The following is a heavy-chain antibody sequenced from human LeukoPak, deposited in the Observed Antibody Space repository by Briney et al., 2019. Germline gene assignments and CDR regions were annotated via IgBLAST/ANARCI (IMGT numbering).Heavy chain of an antibody. Sequence: GGSLRLSCAASGFTFSSYWMNWARQAPGKGLEWVASINHNGNVNYYVDSVKGRFTISRDNAKNSLYLQMSNLRAEDTAVYFCARSYNWFDPWGQGTLVTVSS. J-gene: IGHJ5*02. V-gene: IGHV3-7*03. CDR1: GFTFSSYW. CDR3: ARSYNWFDP. CDR2: INHNGNVN.